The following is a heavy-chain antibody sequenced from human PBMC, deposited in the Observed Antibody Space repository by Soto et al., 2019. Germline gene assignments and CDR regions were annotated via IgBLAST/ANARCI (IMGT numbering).Heavy chain of an antibody. J-gene: IGHJ4*02. CDR2: ISYDGSNK. CDR3: ARKGSGYDSFFDY. CDR1: GFTFSSYA. Sequence: GGSLRLSCAASGFTFSSYAMHWVRQAPGKGLEWVAVISYDGSNKYYADSVKGRFTISRDNSKNTLYLQMNSLRAEDTAVYYCARKGSGYDSFFDYWGQGTLVTVSS. D-gene: IGHD5-12*01. V-gene: IGHV3-30-3*01.